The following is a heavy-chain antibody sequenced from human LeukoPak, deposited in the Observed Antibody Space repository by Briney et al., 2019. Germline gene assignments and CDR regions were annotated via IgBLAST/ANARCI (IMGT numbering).Heavy chain of an antibody. V-gene: IGHV3-64*01. CDR1: GFTFSSYA. CDR2: ISSNGGST. D-gene: IGHD2-21*02. J-gene: IGHJ3*02. Sequence: GGSLRLPCAASGFTFSSYAMHWVRQAPGKGLEYVSAISSNGGSTYYANSVKGRFTISRDNSKNTLYLQMGSLRAEDMAVYYCARDGAYCGGDCYPGAFDIWGQGTMVTVSS. CDR3: ARDGAYCGGDCYPGAFDI.